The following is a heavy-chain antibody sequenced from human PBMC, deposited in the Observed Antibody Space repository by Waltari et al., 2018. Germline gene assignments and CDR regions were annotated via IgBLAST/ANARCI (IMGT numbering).Heavy chain of an antibody. CDR1: GGSIRSYY. D-gene: IGHD3-10*01. Sequence: QVQLQESGPGLVKPSGTLPLTCTVPGGSIRSYYWSWIRQSPGKGLEWIGYIYYSGNTNYNPSLKSRVTISVDTSKNHFSLKLSSVTPADTAVYYCARGRDTYGSDRWGQGTLVTVSS. V-gene: IGHV4-59*01. CDR2: IYYSGNT. CDR3: ARGRDTYGSDR. J-gene: IGHJ5*02.